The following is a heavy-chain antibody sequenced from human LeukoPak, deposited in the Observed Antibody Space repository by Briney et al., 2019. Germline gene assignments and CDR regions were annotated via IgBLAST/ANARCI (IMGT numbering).Heavy chain of an antibody. CDR1: GFTFSGST. Sequence: GGSLRLSCAASGFTFSGSTMSWVRQAPGKGLEWVSGISGSGGTTRHAESVKGRFTISRDNSKNTLYLQMNSLRAEDTAVYYCAKDRGIVVVPTLFDYWGQGTLVTVSS. CDR3: AKDRGIVVVPTLFDY. V-gene: IGHV3-23*01. CDR2: ISGSGGTT. D-gene: IGHD2-2*01. J-gene: IGHJ4*02.